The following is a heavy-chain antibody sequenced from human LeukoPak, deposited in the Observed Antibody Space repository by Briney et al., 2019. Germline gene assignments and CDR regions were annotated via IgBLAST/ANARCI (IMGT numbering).Heavy chain of an antibody. CDR2: ISPSDGNT. J-gene: IGHJ6*02. V-gene: IGHV1-46*01. Sequence: ASVTVSCKASGYTFTSYYMHWVRQAAGQGLEWMGIISPSDGNTRYAQKFQGRVTMTRDTSTSTVYMDLSSLRSEDTAVYYCARDDGTRVAVYGMDVWGQGTTVTVSS. D-gene: IGHD6-19*01. CDR3: ARDDGTRVAVYGMDV. CDR1: GYTFTSYY.